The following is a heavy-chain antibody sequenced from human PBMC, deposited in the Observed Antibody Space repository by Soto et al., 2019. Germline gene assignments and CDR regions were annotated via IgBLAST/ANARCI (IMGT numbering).Heavy chain of an antibody. V-gene: IGHV4-34*01. J-gene: IGHJ4*02. Sequence: QVQLQQWGAGLLKPSETLSLTCAAYGGSFSGYYWSWIRQPPGKGLEWIGEINHSGSTNYNPSLKSRVNISVDTSKNQFSLKLSSVTAADTAVYYCARVYGGNNPPFDYWGQGTLVTVSS. CDR2: INHSGST. CDR1: GGSFSGYY. D-gene: IGHD4-17*01. CDR3: ARVYGGNNPPFDY.